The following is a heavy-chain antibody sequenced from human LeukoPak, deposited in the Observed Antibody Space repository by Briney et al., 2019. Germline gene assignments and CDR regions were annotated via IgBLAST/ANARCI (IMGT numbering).Heavy chain of an antibody. J-gene: IGHJ4*02. V-gene: IGHV1-2*04. Sequence: GASVKVSFKASGYTFTAHYLHWVRQAPGQGLEWMGWINGNSGDTLIAQKFQGWVTMTRDTSIRTAYMELRRLTSGDTAVYFCTRETSSSWFDYWGQGTLVTVSS. D-gene: IGHD2-2*01. CDR3: TRETSSSWFDY. CDR1: GYTFTAHY. CDR2: INGNSGDT.